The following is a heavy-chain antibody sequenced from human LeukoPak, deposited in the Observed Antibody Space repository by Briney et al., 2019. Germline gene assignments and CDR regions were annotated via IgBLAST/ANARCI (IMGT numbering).Heavy chain of an antibody. V-gene: IGHV3-48*01. CDR1: GFTFSSYS. J-gene: IGHJ3*02. D-gene: IGHD3-10*01. Sequence: PWGSLRLSCAASGFTFSSYSMSWVRQAPGKGLEWVSYITSSSGTRYYADSVKGRFTISRENAKNSLYLQMNSLRAGDTAVYYCARAGHYGSGTSDAFDIWGQGTMVTVSS. CDR2: ITSSSGTR. CDR3: ARAGHYGSGTSDAFDI.